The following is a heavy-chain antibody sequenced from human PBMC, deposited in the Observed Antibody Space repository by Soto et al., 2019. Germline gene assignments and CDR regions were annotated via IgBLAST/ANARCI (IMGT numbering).Heavy chain of an antibody. J-gene: IGHJ6*01. CDR1: GFTFSSYG. D-gene: IGHD6-19*01. CDR2: ISYDGSNK. V-gene: IGHV3-30*18. CDR3: AKERPIIAVAGTGGMDV. Sequence: QVQLVESGGGVVQPGRSLRLSCAASGFTFSSYGMHWVRQAPGKGLEWVAVISYDGSNKYYADSVKGRFTISRDNSKNTLYLQMNSLRAEDTAVYYCAKERPIIAVAGTGGMDVW.